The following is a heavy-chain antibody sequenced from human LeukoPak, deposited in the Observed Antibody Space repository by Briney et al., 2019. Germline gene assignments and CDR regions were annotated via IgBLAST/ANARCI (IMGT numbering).Heavy chain of an antibody. CDR1: GDPISSYY. CDR3: ARAAYSSGFYFFDF. V-gene: IGHV4-59*01. J-gene: IGHJ4*02. Sequence: SETLSLTCTVSGDPISSYYWSWLRQSPGKALESIGYVYYSGSTNYNPSLKSRVTISIDMSKNQFSLKLNSVTAADTAVYYCARAAYSSGFYFFDFWGQGTLVTVSS. D-gene: IGHD3-22*01. CDR2: VYYSGST.